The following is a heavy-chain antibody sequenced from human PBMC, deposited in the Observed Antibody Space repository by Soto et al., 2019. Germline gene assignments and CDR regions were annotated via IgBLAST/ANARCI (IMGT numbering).Heavy chain of an antibody. CDR2: IYTSGST. V-gene: IGHV4-4*07. CDR1: GGSISSYY. CDR3: ARSKFRVVVPAAKFDWFDP. Sequence: SETLSLTCTVSGGSISSYYWSWIRQPAGKGLEWIGRIYTSGSTNYNPSLKSRVTTSVDTSKNQFSLKLSSVTAADTAVYYCARSKFRVVVPAAKFDWFDPWGQGTLVTVSS. D-gene: IGHD2-2*01. J-gene: IGHJ5*02.